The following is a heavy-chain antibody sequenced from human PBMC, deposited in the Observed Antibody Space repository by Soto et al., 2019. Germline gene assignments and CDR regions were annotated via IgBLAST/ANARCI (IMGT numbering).Heavy chain of an antibody. CDR1: GFSFNNYA. CDR2: ITGSGSDT. Sequence: EVQLLESGRGLVQPGGSLRLSCAASGFSFNNYAMGWVRQAPGKGLEWVSAITGSGSDTYYLDSVKGRFTISRDNSKNTLFLQMNSLRSDDTAIYYCAKLGSSAWSPHYYFDFWGQGSLVTVSS. V-gene: IGHV3-23*01. J-gene: IGHJ4*02. D-gene: IGHD3-10*01. CDR3: AKLGSSAWSPHYYFDF.